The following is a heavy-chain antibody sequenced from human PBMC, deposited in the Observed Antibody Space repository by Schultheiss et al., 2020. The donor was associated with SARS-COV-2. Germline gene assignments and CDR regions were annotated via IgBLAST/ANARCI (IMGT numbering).Heavy chain of an antibody. V-gene: IGHV3-66*01. J-gene: IGHJ4*02. CDR1: GFTVSSNY. CDR3: ARGLMAYSSSWYYFDY. Sequence: GGSLRLSCAASGFTVSSNYMSWVRQAPGKGLEWVSVIYSGGSTYYADSVKGRFTISRDNSKNTLYLQMNSLRAEDTAVYYCARGLMAYSSSWYYFDYWGQGTLVTVS. D-gene: IGHD6-13*01. CDR2: IYSGGST.